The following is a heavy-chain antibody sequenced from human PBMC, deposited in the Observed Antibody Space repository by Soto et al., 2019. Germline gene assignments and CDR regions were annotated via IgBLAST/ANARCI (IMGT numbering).Heavy chain of an antibody. CDR1: GGTFSSYA. D-gene: IGHD3-10*01. V-gene: IGHV1-69*13. Sequence: SVEVSCKXSGGTFSSYAISWVRQAPGQGLEWMGGIIPIFGTANYAQKFQGRVTITADESTSTAYMELSSLRSEDTAVYYCAIGGGSGSYYSDYWGQGTLVTVSS. CDR2: IIPIFGTA. J-gene: IGHJ4*02. CDR3: AIGGGSGSYYSDY.